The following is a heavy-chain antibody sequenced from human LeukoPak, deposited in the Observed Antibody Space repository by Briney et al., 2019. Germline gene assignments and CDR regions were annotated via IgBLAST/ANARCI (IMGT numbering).Heavy chain of an antibody. Sequence: GASVKVSCKASGYTFTSYGISWVRQAPGQGLEWMGWISAYNGNTNYAQKLQGRVTMTTDTSTSTAYMELRSLRSDDTAVYYCARILEGYCSGGSCYSYYMDVWGKGTTVTVSS. CDR2: ISAYNGNT. J-gene: IGHJ6*03. V-gene: IGHV1-18*01. CDR1: GYTFTSYG. D-gene: IGHD2-15*01. CDR3: ARILEGYCSGGSCYSYYMDV.